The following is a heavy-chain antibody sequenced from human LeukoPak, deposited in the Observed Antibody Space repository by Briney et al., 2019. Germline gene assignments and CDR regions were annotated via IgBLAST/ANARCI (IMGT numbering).Heavy chain of an antibody. D-gene: IGHD4-11*01. CDR1: GGSISSAGYY. CDR2: IYYSEST. Sequence: SETLSLTCTVSGGSISSAGYYWSWIRQHPGKGLEWIGYIYYSESTYYNPSLKSRVTISVDTSKIHFSLKLSSVTAADTAVYYCAKVGDSNYFDYWGQGTLVTVSS. CDR3: AKVGDSNYFDY. J-gene: IGHJ4*02. V-gene: IGHV4-31*03.